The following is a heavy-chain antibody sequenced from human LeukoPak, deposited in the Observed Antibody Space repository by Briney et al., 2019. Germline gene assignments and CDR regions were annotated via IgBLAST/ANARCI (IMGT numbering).Heavy chain of an antibody. J-gene: IGHJ4*02. CDR1: GFTFSSHE. D-gene: IGHD6-19*01. V-gene: IGHV3-48*03. Sequence: GGSLRLSCAASGFTFSSHEMNWVRQAPGKGLEWLSYISGSGDTMYYADSVRGRFTISRDNAKNSLYLQMNSLRTEDSALYTCARGAVAGTPPVDYWGPGTLVTVSS. CDR2: ISGSGDTM. CDR3: ARGAVAGTPPVDY.